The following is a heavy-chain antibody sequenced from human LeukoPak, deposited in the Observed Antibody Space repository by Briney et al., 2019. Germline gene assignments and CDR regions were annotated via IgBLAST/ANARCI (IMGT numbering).Heavy chain of an antibody. Sequence: PGGSLRLSCAASGFTFGRDSMNWVRQAPGKGLEWVSYISSSGNIIYYADSVKGRFTISRDNAKDSLYLQMNSLRAEDTAVYYCARSGGNLDCWGQGSLVTVSS. CDR3: ARSGGNLDC. CDR1: GFTFGRDS. CDR2: ISSSGNII. J-gene: IGHJ4*02. D-gene: IGHD4-23*01. V-gene: IGHV3-48*04.